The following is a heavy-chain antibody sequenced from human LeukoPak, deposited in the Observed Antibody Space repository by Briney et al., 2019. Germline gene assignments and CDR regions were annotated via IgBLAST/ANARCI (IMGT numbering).Heavy chain of an antibody. CDR3: AKERSKWAASLWYFDL. V-gene: IGHV3-64*04. J-gene: IGHJ2*01. CDR1: GFTFSAYA. CDR2: INSNGGSS. D-gene: IGHD2-2*01. Sequence: GGSLRLSCSASGFTFSAYAMYWVRQAPGKGLEYVSGINSNGGSSFYADSVKGRFTISRDNSKNTLYLQMNSLRAEDTAVYYCAKERSKWAASLWYFDLWGRGTLVTVSS.